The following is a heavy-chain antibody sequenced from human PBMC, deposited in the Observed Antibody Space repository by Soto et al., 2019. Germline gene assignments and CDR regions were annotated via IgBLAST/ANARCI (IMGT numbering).Heavy chain of an antibody. Sequence: PGGSLRLSCGASGFTFSDYYMSWIRQAPGKGLEWISYLTTSGSTTYYADSVKGRFTISKDTSKNQVVLTMTNMDPVDTATYYCAHSSLIAAAGTFGYRGQRTPVTVSS. V-gene: IGHV3-11*01. CDR3: AHSSLIAAAGTFGY. D-gene: IGHD6-13*01. J-gene: IGHJ4*02. CDR2: LTTSGSTT. CDR1: GFTFSDYY.